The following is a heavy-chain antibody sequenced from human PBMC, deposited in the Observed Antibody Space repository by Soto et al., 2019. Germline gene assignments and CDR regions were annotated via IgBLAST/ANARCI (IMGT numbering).Heavy chain of an antibody. CDR3: ARVIVRTSYSDSSGYYFNY. D-gene: IGHD3-22*01. CDR2: TYYRSKWYN. V-gene: IGHV6-1*01. Sequence: SQTLSLTYAISGDSVSRNSVAWNWIRQSPSRGLEWLGRTYYRSKWYNDYAVSVKSRITINADTSKNQFSLQLNSVTPEDTAVYYCARVIVRTSYSDSSGYYFNYWGQGTLVTVSS. CDR1: GDSVSRNSVA. J-gene: IGHJ4*02.